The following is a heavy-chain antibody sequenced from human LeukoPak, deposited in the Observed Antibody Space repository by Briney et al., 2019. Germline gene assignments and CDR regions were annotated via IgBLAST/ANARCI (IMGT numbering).Heavy chain of an antibody. Sequence: GSLRLSCAVSGFTFSTYWMSWVRQAPGKGLEWVANIRQDGSAKYYVDSARGRFTISRDNAKNSLYLQMNSLRAEDTGVYYCATSSDAPANMWGQGTLVTVSS. CDR3: ATSSDAPANM. V-gene: IGHV3-7*01. J-gene: IGHJ4*02. CDR2: IRQDGSAK. D-gene: IGHD2-2*01. CDR1: GFTFSTYW.